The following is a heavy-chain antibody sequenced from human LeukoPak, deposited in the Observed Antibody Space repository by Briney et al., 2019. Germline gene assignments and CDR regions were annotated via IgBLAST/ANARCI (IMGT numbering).Heavy chain of an antibody. D-gene: IGHD6-13*01. CDR2: IIPILGIA. V-gene: IGHV1-69*04. CDR1: GGTFSSYA. J-gene: IGHJ4*02. Sequence: SVKVSCKASGGTFSSYAISWVRQAPGQGLEWMGRIIPILGIANYAQKFQGRVTITADKSTSTAYMELSSLRSEDTAVYYCARSIGIAAAGRFDYWGQGTLVTVSS. CDR3: ARSIGIAAAGRFDY.